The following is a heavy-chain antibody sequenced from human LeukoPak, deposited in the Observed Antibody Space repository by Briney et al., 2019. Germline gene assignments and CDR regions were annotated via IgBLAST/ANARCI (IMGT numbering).Heavy chain of an antibody. CDR1: GGPIISHY. D-gene: IGHD2-15*01. V-gene: IGHV4-59*11. CDR2: ISNSGST. CDR3: GRDALVGYLSFYYMDV. Sequence: KPSETLSLTCTVSGGPIISHYWTWIRQSPVKGLEWIGDISNSGSTSYNPSLKSRVTISIDTSKNQFSLKLSSVTAADTAVYYCGRDALVGYLSFYYMDVWGKGTTVTVSS. J-gene: IGHJ6*03.